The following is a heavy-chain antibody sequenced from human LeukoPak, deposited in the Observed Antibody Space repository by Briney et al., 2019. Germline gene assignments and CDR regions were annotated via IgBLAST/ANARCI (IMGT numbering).Heavy chain of an antibody. Sequence: ASVKVSCKASGGTFSSYAISWVRQAPGQGLEWMGRIIPILGIANYAQKFQGRVTITADKSTSTAYMELSSLRSEDTAVYYCARDNKGVDTAVVWDPMGYWGQGTLVTVSS. CDR3: ARDNKGVDTAVVWDPMGY. D-gene: IGHD5-18*01. V-gene: IGHV1-69*04. J-gene: IGHJ4*02. CDR2: IIPILGIA. CDR1: GGTFSSYA.